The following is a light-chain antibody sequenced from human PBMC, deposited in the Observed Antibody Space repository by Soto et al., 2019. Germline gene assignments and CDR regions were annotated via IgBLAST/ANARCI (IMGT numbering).Light chain of an antibody. CDR2: GAS. CDR3: QQYGSSPT. Sequence: EIVLTQSPGTLSLSPGERATLSCRASQSVSSSYLAWYQQKPGQAPRLLIYGASSRATGIPDRFRGSRSGTDFPPTISRLESEDFAVYYCQQYGSSPTFGGGTKVEIK. CDR1: QSVSSSY. V-gene: IGKV3-20*01. J-gene: IGKJ4*01.